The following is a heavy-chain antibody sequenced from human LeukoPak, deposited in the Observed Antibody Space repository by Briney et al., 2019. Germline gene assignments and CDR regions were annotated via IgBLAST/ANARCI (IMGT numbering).Heavy chain of an antibody. V-gene: IGHV3-48*03. CDR2: ISSSGSTI. Sequence: PGGSLRLSCAASGFTFSSYEMNWVRQAPGKGLEWVSYISSSGSTIYYADSVKGRFTISRDNAKNSLYLQMNSLRAEDTAVYYCARTLVAMVRGYPRWGQGTLVTVSS. CDR1: GFTFSSYE. J-gene: IGHJ4*02. CDR3: ARTLVAMVRGYPR. D-gene: IGHD3-10*01.